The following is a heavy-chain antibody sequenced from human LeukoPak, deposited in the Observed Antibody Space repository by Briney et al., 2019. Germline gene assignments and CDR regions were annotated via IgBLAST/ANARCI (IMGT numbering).Heavy chain of an antibody. J-gene: IGHJ6*02. CDR3: ARDKGITIFGVVPEKYYYYYYGMDV. V-gene: IGHV1-46*01. Sequence: ASVKVSCKASGYTFTNYFMHWVRQAPGQGLEWMGVINPSGGGTTYAQRFQGRVTMTRDTSTSTVYMELSSLRSEDTAVYYCARDKGITIFGVVPEKYYYYYYGMDVWGQGTTVTVSS. D-gene: IGHD3-3*01. CDR2: INPSGGGT. CDR1: GYTFTNYF.